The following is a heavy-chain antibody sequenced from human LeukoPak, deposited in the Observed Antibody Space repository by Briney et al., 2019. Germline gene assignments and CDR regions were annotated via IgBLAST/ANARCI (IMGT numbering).Heavy chain of an antibody. J-gene: IGHJ4*02. V-gene: IGHV1-69*04. CDR2: IIPILGIA. Sequence: ASVKVSCKAFGGTFSSYAISWVRQAPGQGLEWMGRIIPILGIANYAQKFQGRVTITADKSTSTAYMELSSLRSEDTAVYYCARNVAVTLSFDYWGQGTLVTVSS. CDR1: GGTFSSYA. D-gene: IGHD4-11*01. CDR3: ARNVAVTLSFDY.